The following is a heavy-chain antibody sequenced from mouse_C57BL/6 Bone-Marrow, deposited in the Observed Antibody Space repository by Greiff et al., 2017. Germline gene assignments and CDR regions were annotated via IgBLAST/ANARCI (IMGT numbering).Heavy chain of an antibody. CDR2: IYPETGGT. V-gene: IGHV1-15*01. Sequence: VKLMESGAELVRPGASVTLSCKASGYTFTDYEMHWVKQTPVHGLEWIGAIYPETGGTAYNQKFKGKATLTADKSSSTAYMELRSLTSEDSAVYYCKRCLNDGYSFDYWGQGTTLTVSS. CDR3: KRCLNDGYSFDY. D-gene: IGHD2-3*01. CDR1: GYTFTDYE. J-gene: IGHJ2*01.